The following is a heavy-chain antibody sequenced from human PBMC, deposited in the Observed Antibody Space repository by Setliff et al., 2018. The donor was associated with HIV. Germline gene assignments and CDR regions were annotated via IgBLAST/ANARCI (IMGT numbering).Heavy chain of an antibody. J-gene: IGHJ4*02. CDR2: IRSKTYGGTT. CDR1: GFTFGDYT. Sequence: GESLKLSCTVSGFTFGDYTMRWVRQAPGKGLEWVGFIRSKTYGGTTEYAASVKGRFTISRDDSKSIAYLQMNSLKTEDTAVYYCTSAFADYAYWYFDYWGQGTLVTVSS. V-gene: IGHV3-49*04. D-gene: IGHD2-8*02. CDR3: TSAFADYAYWYFDY.